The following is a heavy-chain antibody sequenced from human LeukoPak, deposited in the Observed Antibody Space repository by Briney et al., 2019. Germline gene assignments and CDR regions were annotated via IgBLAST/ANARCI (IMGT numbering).Heavy chain of an antibody. D-gene: IGHD3-16*01. V-gene: IGHV1-2*02. J-gene: IGHJ5*02. CDR3: ARSVAGRVVDP. CDR2: INPNSGDT. Sequence: VASVKVSCKASGYTFTGYYMHWVRQAPGQGLEWMGWINPNSGDTNYAQKFQGRVTMTRDTSISTAYMELSRLRSDDTAVYYCARSVAGRVVDPWGQGTLVTVSS. CDR1: GYTFTGYY.